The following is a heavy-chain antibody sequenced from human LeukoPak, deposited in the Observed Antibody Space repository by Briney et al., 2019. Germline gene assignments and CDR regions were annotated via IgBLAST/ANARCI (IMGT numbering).Heavy chain of an antibody. CDR1: GDSISSGDYY. CDR2: ISSSGST. CDR3: ARGPYSYDSSGAFDI. Sequence: SQTLSLTCTVSGDSISSGDYYWSWIRQPAGNGLEWIGRISSSGSTNYNPSLKSRVTISEDTSKNQFSLKLSSVTAADTAVYFCARGPYSYDSSGAFDIWGQGTMVTVSS. V-gene: IGHV4-61*02. D-gene: IGHD3-22*01. J-gene: IGHJ3*02.